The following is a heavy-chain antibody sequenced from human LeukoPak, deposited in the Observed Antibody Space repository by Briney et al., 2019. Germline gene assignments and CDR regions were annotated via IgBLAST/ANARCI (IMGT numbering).Heavy chain of an antibody. V-gene: IGHV3-48*03. CDR3: ARERDDYYFDY. Sequence: GESLRVSGAAPGVTFSGYEMNWVRQAPWKGQEWVSYISRSGTLISYAESVKGRFTISRDNAKNSLYLQMNSLRAEDTAVYYCARERDDYYFDYWGQGTLVTVSS. CDR1: GVTFSGYE. D-gene: IGHD3-3*01. CDR2: ISRSGTLI. J-gene: IGHJ4*02.